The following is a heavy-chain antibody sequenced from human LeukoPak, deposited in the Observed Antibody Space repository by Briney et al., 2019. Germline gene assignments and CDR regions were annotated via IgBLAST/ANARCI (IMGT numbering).Heavy chain of an antibody. D-gene: IGHD2-2*02. Sequence: PGGSLRLSCAASGFTFSSYSMNWVRQAPGKGLEWVSYISSSSSTIYYADSVKGRFTISRDNAKNSLYLQMNSLRAEDTAVYYCARDSGLLGCSSTSCYNVEWGQGTLVTVSS. J-gene: IGHJ4*02. CDR3: ARDSGLLGCSSTSCYNVE. V-gene: IGHV3-48*04. CDR1: GFTFSSYS. CDR2: ISSSSSTI.